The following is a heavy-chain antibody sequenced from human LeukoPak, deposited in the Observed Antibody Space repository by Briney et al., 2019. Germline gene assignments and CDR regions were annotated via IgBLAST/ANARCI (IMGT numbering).Heavy chain of an antibody. Sequence: GGSLRLSCAASGFTFSSYAMSWVRQAPGKGLEWVSYISRGSDDIRYADSVRGRFTISRDNAKNSVSLQMNSLRADDTAVYYCARDPHSGLTRFWGGQGTLVTVSS. J-gene: IGHJ4*02. CDR3: ARDPHSGLTRFW. CDR2: ISRGSDDI. CDR1: GFTFSSYA. D-gene: IGHD3-16*01. V-gene: IGHV3-48*01.